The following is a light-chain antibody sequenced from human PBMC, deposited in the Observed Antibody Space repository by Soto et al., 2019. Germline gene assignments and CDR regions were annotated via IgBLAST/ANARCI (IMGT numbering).Light chain of an antibody. CDR3: SSYAGSNNYV. Sequence: QSALTQPPSASGSPGQSVTISCTGTSSDVGGYNYVSWYQQHPGKAPKLMIYEVNKRPSGVPDRFSGSKSGNTASLTVSGLQAEDAADYYCSSYAGSNNYVFGTGTKLTVL. CDR2: EVN. V-gene: IGLV2-8*01. J-gene: IGLJ1*01. CDR1: SSDVGGYNY.